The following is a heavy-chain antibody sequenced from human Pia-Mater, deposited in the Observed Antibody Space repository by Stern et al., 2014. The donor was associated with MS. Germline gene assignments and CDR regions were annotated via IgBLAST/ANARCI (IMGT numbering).Heavy chain of an antibody. CDR3: ARQTTAWASDV. CDR1: GFKFSIYW. CDR2: IYPGDSET. V-gene: IGHV5-51*01. J-gene: IGHJ4*02. D-gene: IGHD1-14*01. Sequence: QLVQSGAELIRPGESLKISCKGSGFKFSIYWIAWVRQMPGKGLEWMGIIYPGDSETRYSPSFQGQVTMSADKSTSTAYLQWSSLNASDTAMYFCARQTTAWASDVWGQGTLVTVSS.